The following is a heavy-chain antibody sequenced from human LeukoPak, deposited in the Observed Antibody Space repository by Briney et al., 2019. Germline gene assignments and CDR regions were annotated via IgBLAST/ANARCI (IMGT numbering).Heavy chain of an antibody. D-gene: IGHD3-22*01. CDR1: GYTLTDYY. J-gene: IGHJ4*02. V-gene: IGHV1-2*06. Sequence: ASVKVSCKASGYTLTDYYMHWVRQAPGQGLEWMGRINPNSGGTNYAQKFQGRVTMTRDTSISTAYTELSRLRSDDTAVYYCARVGYYDSSEDWGQGTLVTVSS. CDR3: ARVGYYDSSED. CDR2: INPNSGGT.